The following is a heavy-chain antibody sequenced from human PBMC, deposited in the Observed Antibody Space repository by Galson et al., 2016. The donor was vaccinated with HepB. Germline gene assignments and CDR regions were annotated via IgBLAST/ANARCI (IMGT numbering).Heavy chain of an antibody. CDR1: GGSVGSSSSY. CDR3: GRRIGLRLVKSAFDI. D-gene: IGHD5-12*01. J-gene: IGHJ3*02. V-gene: IGHV4-39*01. Sequence: SETLSLTCSVSGGSVGSSSSYWDWIRQTPGKGLEWIATIYYSGTTYYNPSLKSRVSLSVDTSKNQFSLSLRSVTAADTAVYYCGRRIGLRLVKSAFDIWGQGIVVTVSS. CDR2: IYYSGTT.